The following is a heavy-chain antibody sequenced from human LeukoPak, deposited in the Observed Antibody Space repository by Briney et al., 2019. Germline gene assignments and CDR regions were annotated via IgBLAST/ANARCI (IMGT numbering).Heavy chain of an antibody. CDR1: GYSISSGYY. CDR2: IYHSGST. V-gene: IGHV4-38-2*02. J-gene: IGHJ5*02. Sequence: PSETLSLTCTVSGYSISSGYYWGWIRQPPGKGLEWIGSIYHSGSTYYNPSLKSRVTISVDTSKNQFSLKLTSVTVADTAVYFCARQGSMTRGGYWLDPWGQGTLVIVSS. CDR3: ARQGSMTRGGYWLDP. D-gene: IGHD3-10*01.